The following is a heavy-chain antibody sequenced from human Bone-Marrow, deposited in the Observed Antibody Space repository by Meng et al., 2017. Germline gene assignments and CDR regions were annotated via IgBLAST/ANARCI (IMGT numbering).Heavy chain of an antibody. D-gene: IGHD3-16*01. Sequence: VHLEESGPRLVTPSQTLSLRLTVSGGSISSGGYYWSWIRQHPGQGLEWIGYIYYSGTTYYNPSLSSLVTISVDTSKNQFSLNLSSVTAADTAVYYCARDIRQGGNIWFDPWGQGTLVTVSS. CDR1: GGSISSGGYY. J-gene: IGHJ5*02. CDR2: IYYSGTT. CDR3: ARDIRQGGNIWFDP. V-gene: IGHV4-31*01.